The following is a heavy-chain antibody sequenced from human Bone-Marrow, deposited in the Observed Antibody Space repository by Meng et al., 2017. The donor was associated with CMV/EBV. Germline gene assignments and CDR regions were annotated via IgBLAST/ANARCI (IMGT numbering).Heavy chain of an antibody. D-gene: IGHD4-11*01. Sequence: GGSLRLSCTTSGFTFGDYAMTWVRQAPGKGLEWVSSISSSSSYIYYADSVKGRFTISRDNAKNSLYLQMNSLRAEDTAVYYCARDSNHNYYYYYGMDVWGQGTTVTVS. CDR2: ISSSSSYI. V-gene: IGHV3-21*01. J-gene: IGHJ6*02. CDR3: ARDSNHNYYYYYGMDV. CDR1: GFTFGDYA.